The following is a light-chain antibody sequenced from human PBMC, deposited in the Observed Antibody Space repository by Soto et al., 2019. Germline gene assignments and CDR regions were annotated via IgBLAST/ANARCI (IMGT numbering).Light chain of an antibody. CDR2: KDS. Sequence: SYELTLPPSVSVSPGQTARITCSGDALPKHYAYWYQQKPGQAPVLVISKDSERPSGIPEQFSGSSSGTTVTLTITGVQAEDEATYYCQSADSSGSFPVVFGGGTKLTVL. J-gene: IGLJ2*01. CDR3: QSADSSGSFPVV. V-gene: IGLV3-25*03. CDR1: ALPKHY.